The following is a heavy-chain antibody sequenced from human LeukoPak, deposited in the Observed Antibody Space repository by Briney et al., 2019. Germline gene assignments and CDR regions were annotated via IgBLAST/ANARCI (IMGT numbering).Heavy chain of an antibody. D-gene: IGHD3-10*01. CDR1: GYTFTSYD. J-gene: IGHJ6*02. V-gene: IGHV1-8*01. CDR2: MNPNSGNT. Sequence: GASVKVSCKASGYTFTSYDINWVRQATGQGLEWMGWMNPNSGNTGYAQKFQGRVTVTRNTSISTAYMELSSLRSEDTAVYYCAREDYGSGSSHYGMDVWGQGTTVTVSS. CDR3: AREDYGSGSSHYGMDV.